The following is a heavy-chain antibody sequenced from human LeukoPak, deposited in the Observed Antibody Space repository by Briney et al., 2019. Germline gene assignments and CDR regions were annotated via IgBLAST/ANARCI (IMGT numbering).Heavy chain of an antibody. CDR1: GYTFATYA. CDR3: ARDSDHYGGNSDNAFDI. CDR2: ISGYNTNT. D-gene: IGHD4-23*01. V-gene: IGHV1-18*01. Sequence: ASVKVSCKASGYTFATYAISWVRQAPGQGLEWLGSISGYNTNTNYAPRVQGRFSLTTDTSTSTAYMELRSLRSDDTAMCYCARDSDHYGGNSDNAFDIWGQGTMVTVSS. J-gene: IGHJ3*02.